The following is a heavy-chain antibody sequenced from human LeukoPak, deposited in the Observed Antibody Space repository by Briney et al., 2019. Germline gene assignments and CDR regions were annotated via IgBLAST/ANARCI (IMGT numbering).Heavy chain of an antibody. CDR3: ASRYCSSTSCYTARPYYYYYMDV. J-gene: IGHJ6*03. CDR2: IYSGGST. V-gene: IGHV3-53*01. CDR1: GFTVSSNY. Sequence: GGSLRLSCAASGFTVSSNYMSWVRQAPGKGLEWVSVIYSGGSTYYADSVKGRFTISRDNSKNTLYLQMNSLRAEDTAVYYCASRYCSSTSCYTARPYYYYYMDVWGKGTTVTVSS. D-gene: IGHD2-2*02.